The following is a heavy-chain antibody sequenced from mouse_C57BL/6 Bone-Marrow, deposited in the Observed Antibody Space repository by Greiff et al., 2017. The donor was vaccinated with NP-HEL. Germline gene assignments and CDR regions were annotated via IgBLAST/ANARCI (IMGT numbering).Heavy chain of an antibody. CDR2: ISDGGSYT. Sequence: DVKLVESGGGLVKPGGSLKLSCAASGFTFSSYAMSWVRQTPEKRLEWVATISDGGSYTYYPDNVKGRFTISRDNAKNNLYLQMSHLKSEDTAMYYCARDGYYYGSSLYAMDAWGQGPSVTASS. CDR1: GFTFSSYA. V-gene: IGHV5-4*01. CDR3: ARDGYYYGSSLYAMDA. D-gene: IGHD1-1*01. J-gene: IGHJ4*01.